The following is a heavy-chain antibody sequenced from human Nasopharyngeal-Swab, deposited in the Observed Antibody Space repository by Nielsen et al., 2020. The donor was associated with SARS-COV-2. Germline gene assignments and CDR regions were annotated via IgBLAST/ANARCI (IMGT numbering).Heavy chain of an antibody. V-gene: IGHV3-7*01. Sequence: WIRQPPGKGLEWVANIKQGGSEKYCVDSVKGRFTISRDNAKNSPYLQMNSLRAEDTAVYYCAREAATRPTNWFDPWGQGTLVTVSS. J-gene: IGHJ5*02. CDR2: IKQGGSEK. D-gene: IGHD2-15*01. CDR3: AREAATRPTNWFDP.